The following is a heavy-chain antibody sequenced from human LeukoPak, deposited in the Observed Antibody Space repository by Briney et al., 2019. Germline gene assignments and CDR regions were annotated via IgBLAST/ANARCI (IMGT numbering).Heavy chain of an antibody. Sequence: SETLSLTCTVSGGSISSYYWSWIRQPPGKGLEWIGYIYYSGSTNYNPSLKSRVTISVDTSKNQFSLKLSSVTAADTAVYYCARGVVRGVIINYDYWGQGTLVTVSS. CDR2: IYYSGST. CDR1: GGSISSYY. J-gene: IGHJ4*02. D-gene: IGHD3-10*01. V-gene: IGHV4-59*12. CDR3: ARGVVRGVIINYDY.